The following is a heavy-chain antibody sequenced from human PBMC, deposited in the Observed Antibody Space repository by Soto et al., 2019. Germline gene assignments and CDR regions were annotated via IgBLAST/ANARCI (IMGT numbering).Heavy chain of an antibody. Sequence: QVQLVESGGGVVQPGRSLRLSCAASGFTFSSYAMHWVRQAPGKGLEWVAVISYDGSNKYYADSVKGRFTISRDHSKNTLYLQMNSLRAEDTAVYYCARKGGYYDSSGYYGGFDYWGQGTLVTVSS. J-gene: IGHJ4*02. CDR1: GFTFSSYA. D-gene: IGHD3-22*01. V-gene: IGHV3-30-3*01. CDR3: ARKGGYYDSSGYYGGFDY. CDR2: ISYDGSNK.